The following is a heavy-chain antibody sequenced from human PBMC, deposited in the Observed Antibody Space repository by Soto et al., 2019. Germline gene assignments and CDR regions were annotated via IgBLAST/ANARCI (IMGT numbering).Heavy chain of an antibody. CDR3: ARHNYGAYVGYYYGMGV. CDR1: GYSFSNYW. D-gene: IGHD4-17*01. V-gene: IGHV5-51*01. CDR2: IYPGDSDV. Sequence: GESQKISCRASGYSFSNYWSAWVRQMPGKGLEWMGIIYPGDSDVRYSPSFHGQVTISVDMSVTTAYLQWSNLKASDTAMYYCARHNYGAYVGYYYGMGVWGQGTTVTVSS. J-gene: IGHJ6*02.